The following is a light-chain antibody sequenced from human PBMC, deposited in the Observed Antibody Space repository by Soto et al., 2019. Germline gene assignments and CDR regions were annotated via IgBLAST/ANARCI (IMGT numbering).Light chain of an antibody. CDR2: AAS. V-gene: IGKV1-39*01. CDR3: QQSYSTPRT. J-gene: IGKJ1*01. CDR1: QSISSY. Sequence: IHMTQSPSSVTESLRYICTITLLASQSISSYLNWYQQKPGKAPKLLIYAASSLQSGVPSRFSGSGSGTDFTLTISSLQPEDFATYYCQQSYSTPRTFGQGTKVDNK.